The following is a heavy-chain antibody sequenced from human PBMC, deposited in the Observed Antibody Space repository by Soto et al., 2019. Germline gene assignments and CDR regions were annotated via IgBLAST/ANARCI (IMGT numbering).Heavy chain of an antibody. V-gene: IGHV3-11*01. CDR2: ISESGRTI. Sequence: GGSLRLSCAASGFTFSDFYMSWIRQAPGKGLEWVSYISESGRTIYYADSVRGRFTIARDNGKTSLYLQMNSLRVEDTAVYYCARPSYDFWKDGMDVWGQGTTVTVSS. CDR3: ARPSYDFWKDGMDV. J-gene: IGHJ6*02. CDR1: GFTFSDFY. D-gene: IGHD3-3*01.